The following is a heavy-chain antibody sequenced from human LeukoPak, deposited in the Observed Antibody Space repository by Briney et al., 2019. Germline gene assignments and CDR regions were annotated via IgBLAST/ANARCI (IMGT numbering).Heavy chain of an antibody. J-gene: IGHJ4*02. D-gene: IGHD6-13*01. Sequence: SETLSLTCTVSGGSISSFYWSWNRQPAGKGLEWIGRIYTSGSTNYNPSLNSRVTMSGDTSKNQFSLKLSSVTAADTAVYYCARDVVAAAGTWDYWGQGTLVTVSS. CDR2: IYTSGST. CDR1: GGSISSFY. V-gene: IGHV4-4*07. CDR3: ARDVVAAAGTWDY.